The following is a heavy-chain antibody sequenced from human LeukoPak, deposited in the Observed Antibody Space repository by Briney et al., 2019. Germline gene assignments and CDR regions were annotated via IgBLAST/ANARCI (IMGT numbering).Heavy chain of an antibody. CDR3: ATVNCSGGSCYPRSYYYGMDV. D-gene: IGHD2-15*01. Sequence: ASVKVSCKVSGYTLTELSMHWVRQAPGKGLEWMGGFDPEDGETIYAQKFQGRVTMTEDTSTDTAYMELSSLRSEDTAVYYCATVNCSGGSCYPRSYYYGMDVWGQGTTVTVSS. CDR2: FDPEDGET. V-gene: IGHV1-24*01. CDR1: GYTLTELS. J-gene: IGHJ6*02.